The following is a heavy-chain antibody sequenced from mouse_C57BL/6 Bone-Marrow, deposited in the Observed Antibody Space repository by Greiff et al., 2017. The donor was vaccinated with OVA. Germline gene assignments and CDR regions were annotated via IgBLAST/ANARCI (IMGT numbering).Heavy chain of an antibody. J-gene: IGHJ1*03. Sequence: QVQLQQSGAELVKPGASVKLSCKASGYTFTEYTIHWVKQRPGQGLEWIGWFYPGSGSIKYNEKFKDKATLTADKSSSTVYMELSRLTSEDSAIYFCARHADYYCGSRTWYFDVWGTGTTVTVSS. CDR3: ARHADYYCGSRTWYFDV. CDR2: FYPGSGSI. D-gene: IGHD1-1*01. V-gene: IGHV1-62-2*01. CDR1: GYTFTEYT.